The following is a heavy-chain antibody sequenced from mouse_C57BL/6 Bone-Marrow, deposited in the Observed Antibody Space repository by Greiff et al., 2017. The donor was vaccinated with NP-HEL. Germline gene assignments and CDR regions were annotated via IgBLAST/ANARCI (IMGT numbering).Heavy chain of an antibody. V-gene: IGHV5-9-1*02. J-gene: IGHJ1*03. CDR3: TRDKYSDYDGSSYAFWYFDV. CDR1: GFTFSSYA. D-gene: IGHD1-1*01. Sequence: EVKLVESGEGLVKPGGSLKLSCAASGFTFSSYAMSWVRQTPEQRLEWVAYISSGGDYIYYADTVKGRCTISRDNARNTLYMQMSSLKSEDTAMYYCTRDKYSDYDGSSYAFWYFDVWGTGTTVTVSS. CDR2: ISSGGDYI.